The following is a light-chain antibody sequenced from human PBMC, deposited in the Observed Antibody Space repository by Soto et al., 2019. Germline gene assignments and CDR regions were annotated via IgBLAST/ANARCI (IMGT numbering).Light chain of an antibody. Sequence: QMTPSPSPLSPYVGDSATLPCRASQSISRYLNWYQQKPGKAPNLLIYVASSLQSEVPSRFSGSGSGTDFTLTITSLQPEDFATYYCQQSYGTPITFRQGTRLEI. CDR3: QQSYGTPIT. CDR2: VAS. CDR1: QSISRY. V-gene: IGKV1-39*01. J-gene: IGKJ5*01.